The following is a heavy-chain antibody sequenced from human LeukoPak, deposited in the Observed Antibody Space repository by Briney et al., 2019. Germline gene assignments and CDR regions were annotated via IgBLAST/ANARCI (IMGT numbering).Heavy chain of an antibody. CDR3: ARAASWTAAGTY. D-gene: IGHD6-13*01. V-gene: IGHV1-69*04. J-gene: IGHJ4*02. Sequence: ASVKVSCKASGGTFSSYANSWVRQAPGQGLEWMGRIIPILGIANYAQKFQGRVTITADKSTSTAYMELSSLRSEDTAVYYCARAASWTAAGTYWGQGTLVTVSS. CDR1: GGTFSSYA. CDR2: IIPILGIA.